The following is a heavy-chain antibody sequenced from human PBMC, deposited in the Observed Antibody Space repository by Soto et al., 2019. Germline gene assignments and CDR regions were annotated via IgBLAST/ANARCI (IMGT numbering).Heavy chain of an antibody. CDR1: GGPISSRNYY. J-gene: IGHJ3*02. V-gene: IGHV4-39*07. CDR3: ARAVDFWSGSDDAFDI. D-gene: IGHD3-3*01. Sequence: PSETLSLTCSVSGGPISSRNYYWGWVRRAPGRGPEWIGNIFYNGRTDYNPSLQSRVTISVDTSKNQFSLKLSSVTAADTAVYYCARAVDFWSGSDDAFDIWGQGTMVTVSS. CDR2: IFYNGRT.